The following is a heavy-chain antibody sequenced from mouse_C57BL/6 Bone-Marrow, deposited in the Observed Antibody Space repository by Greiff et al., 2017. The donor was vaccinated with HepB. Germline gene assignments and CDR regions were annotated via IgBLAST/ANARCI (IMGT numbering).Heavy chain of an antibody. Sequence: VQLQQSGAELVRPGTSVKVSCKASGYAFTNYLIEWVKQRPGQGLEWIGVINPGSGGTNYNEKFKGKATLTADKSSSTAYMQLSSLTSEDSAVYFCARFHYGSSGAMDYWGQGTSVTVSS. V-gene: IGHV1-54*01. D-gene: IGHD1-1*01. CDR2: INPGSGGT. CDR3: ARFHYGSSGAMDY. J-gene: IGHJ4*01. CDR1: GYAFTNYL.